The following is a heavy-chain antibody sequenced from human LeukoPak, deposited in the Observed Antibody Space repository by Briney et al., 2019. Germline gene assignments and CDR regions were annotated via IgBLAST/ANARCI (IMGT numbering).Heavy chain of an antibody. CDR2: ISYDGSNK. V-gene: IGHV3-30-3*01. CDR1: GFTSSSYA. D-gene: IGHD3-9*01. Sequence: GGALRLSCAASGFTSSSYAMHWVHQAPGKVLEWVAVISYDGSNKYYADSVKGRFTISRDNSKNTLYLQMNSLRAEDTAVYYCARGTPRYFDWLSRYYFDYWGQGTLVTVSS. J-gene: IGHJ4*02. CDR3: ARGTPRYFDWLSRYYFDY.